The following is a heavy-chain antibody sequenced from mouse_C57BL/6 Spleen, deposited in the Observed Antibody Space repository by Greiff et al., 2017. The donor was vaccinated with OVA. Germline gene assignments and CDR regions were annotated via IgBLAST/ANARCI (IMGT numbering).Heavy chain of an antibody. CDR2: INPNNGGT. CDR3: AREVDY. V-gene: IGHV1-26*01. J-gene: IGHJ4*01. Sequence: VQLQQSGPELVKPGASVKISCKASGYTFTDYYMNWVKQSHGKSLEWIGDINPNNGGTSYNQKFKGKATLTVDKSSSTAYMELRSLTSEDSADYYCAREVDYWGQGTSVTVSS. CDR1: GYTFTDYY.